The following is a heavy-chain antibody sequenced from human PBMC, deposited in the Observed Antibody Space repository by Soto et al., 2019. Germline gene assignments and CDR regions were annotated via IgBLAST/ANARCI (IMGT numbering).Heavy chain of an antibody. V-gene: IGHV3-23*01. D-gene: IGHD2-15*01. CDR2: MSSSGET. J-gene: IGHJ2*01. CDR3: AKNVCGYWYFDL. CDR1: GFMFNSDA. Sequence: GSLRLSCATSGFMFNSDALSWVRQAPGKGLERVADMSSSGETFYADSVRGRFTISRDISKNTLYLQMDSLRGEDTAMYYCAKNVCGYWYFDLWGRGTLVTVSS.